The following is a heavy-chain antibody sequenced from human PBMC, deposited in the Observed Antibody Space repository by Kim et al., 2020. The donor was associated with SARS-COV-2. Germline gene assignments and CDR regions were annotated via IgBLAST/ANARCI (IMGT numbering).Heavy chain of an antibody. CDR1: GGSISSSSYY. Sequence: SETLSLTCTVSGGSISSSSYYWGWIRQPPGKGLEWIGSIYYSGSTYYNPSLKSRVTISVDTSKNQFSLKLSSVTAADTAVYYCARHASWRYFDWLCWFDPWGQGTLVTVSS. D-gene: IGHD3-9*01. J-gene: IGHJ5*02. CDR3: ARHASWRYFDWLCWFDP. CDR2: IYYSGST. V-gene: IGHV4-39*01.